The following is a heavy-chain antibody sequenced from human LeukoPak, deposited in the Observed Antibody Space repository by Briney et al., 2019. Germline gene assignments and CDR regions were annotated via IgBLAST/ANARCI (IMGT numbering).Heavy chain of an antibody. CDR1: GDSINSLDL. Sequence: SETLSLTCTVSGDSINSLDLWSWVRQPPGKGLEWIGEMYLSGTTHSNPSVKSRVTISIDKSKNQFFLNLSSVTAADTAVYCCAGLVGRYSSGLYYYYFDYWGQGTLVTVSS. V-gene: IGHV4-4*01. CDR3: AGLVGRYSSGLYYYYFDY. CDR2: MYLSGTT. J-gene: IGHJ4*02. D-gene: IGHD3-22*01.